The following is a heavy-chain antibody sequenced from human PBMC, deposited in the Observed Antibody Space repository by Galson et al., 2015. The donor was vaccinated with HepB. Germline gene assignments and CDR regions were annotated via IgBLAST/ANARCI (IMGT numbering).Heavy chain of an antibody. CDR1: GYSFTSYW. V-gene: IGHV5-51*01. D-gene: IGHD2-21*02. CDR2: IYPGDSDT. CDR3: ARHRCGGDCYDDAFDI. Sequence: QSGAEVKKPGESRKISCKGSGYSFTSYWIGWVRQMPGKGLEWMGIIYPGDSDTRYSPSFQGQVTISADKSISTAYLQWSSLKASDTAMYYCARHRCGGDCYDDAFDIWGQGTMVTVSS. J-gene: IGHJ3*02.